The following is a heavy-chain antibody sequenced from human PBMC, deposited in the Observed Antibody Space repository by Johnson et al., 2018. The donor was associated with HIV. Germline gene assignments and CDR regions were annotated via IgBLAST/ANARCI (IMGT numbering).Heavy chain of an antibody. Sequence: QVQLVESGGGVVQPGRSLRLSCAASGFTFSSYGMHWVRQAPGKGLEWVAFIRYDGSNKYYADSVKGRFTISIDNSKNTLYLQMNSLRAEDTAVYYCVFFYASFDIWGQGTMVTVSS. D-gene: IGHD2/OR15-2a*01. V-gene: IGHV3-30*02. J-gene: IGHJ3*02. CDR3: VFFYASFDI. CDR1: GFTFSSYG. CDR2: IRYDGSNK.